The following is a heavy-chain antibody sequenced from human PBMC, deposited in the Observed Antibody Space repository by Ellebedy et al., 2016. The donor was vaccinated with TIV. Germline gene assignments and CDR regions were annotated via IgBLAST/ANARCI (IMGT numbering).Heavy chain of an antibody. V-gene: IGHV4-39*07. CDR3: AGYSYGYRFFDY. CDR2: IYYNGET. D-gene: IGHD5-18*01. J-gene: IGHJ4*02. Sequence: MPSETLSLTCSVSGGSISGSSHYWGWIRQPPGKGLEWIGSIYYNGETYYNPSLKSRVTISVDTSKNKFSLNLKSVTGADTAVFFCAGYSYGYRFFDYWGQGTLVAVSS. CDR1: GGSISGSSHY.